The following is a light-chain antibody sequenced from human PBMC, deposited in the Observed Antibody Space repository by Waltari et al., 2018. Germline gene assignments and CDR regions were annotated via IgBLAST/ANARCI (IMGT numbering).Light chain of an antibody. Sequence: QSALAQPASVSGSPGQSITIPCTRTDSAIGAYNYVSWYQQHPGIAPKLLLYDFSDRPSGVSDRFSGSKSGKTASLTISGLQPEDAADYYCSSYTRRNTVIFGGGTKLTVV. CDR2: DFS. J-gene: IGLJ2*01. CDR3: SSYTRRNTVI. V-gene: IGLV2-14*03. CDR1: DSAIGAYNY.